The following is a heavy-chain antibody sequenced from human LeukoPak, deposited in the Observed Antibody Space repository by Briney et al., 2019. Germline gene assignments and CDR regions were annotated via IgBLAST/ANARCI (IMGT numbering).Heavy chain of an antibody. Sequence: SETLSLTCAVSGGSISSSSSICWTRVRQPPGKGLEWIGEIYHSGATNYNPSLKSRVTMLLDKSKNQFSPKLNSVTAADTAVYYCARNGGNSDYDYWGQGTLVTVSA. D-gene: IGHD4-23*01. V-gene: IGHV4-4*02. CDR3: ARNGGNSDYDY. CDR1: GGSISSSSSIC. CDR2: IYHSGAT. J-gene: IGHJ4*02.